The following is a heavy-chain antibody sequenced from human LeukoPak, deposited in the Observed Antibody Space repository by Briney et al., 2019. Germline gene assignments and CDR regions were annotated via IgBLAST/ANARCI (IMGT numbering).Heavy chain of an antibody. Sequence: GGSLRLSCAASGFTFSSYGMHWVRQAPGKGLEWGAVIWFDGSYKYYGDSVKGRFTISGDNSKNTLYLQMDSLSAEDTAVYYCARGKEQQLYAFDIWGQGTMVTVSS. V-gene: IGHV3-33*08. CDR3: ARGKEQQLYAFDI. CDR2: IWFDGSYK. D-gene: IGHD6-13*01. J-gene: IGHJ3*02. CDR1: GFTFSSYG.